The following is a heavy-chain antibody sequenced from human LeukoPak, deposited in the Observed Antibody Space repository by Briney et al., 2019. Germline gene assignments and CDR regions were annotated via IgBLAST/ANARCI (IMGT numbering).Heavy chain of an antibody. J-gene: IGHJ4*02. CDR3: AREWVTGAGGFDY. D-gene: IGHD1-20*01. V-gene: IGHV3-21*01. Sequence: KPGGSLRLSCTASGFTFNDYSMNWVRQAPGKGLEWVSSISSSSSYIYYADSVKGRFTISRDNAKNSLYLQMNSLRAEDTAVYYCAREWVTGAGGFDYWGQGTLVTVSS. CDR1: GFTFNDYS. CDR2: ISSSSSYI.